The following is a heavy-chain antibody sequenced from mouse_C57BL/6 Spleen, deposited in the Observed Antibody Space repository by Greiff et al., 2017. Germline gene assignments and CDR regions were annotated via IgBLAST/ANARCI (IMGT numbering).Heavy chain of an antibody. V-gene: IGHV1-4*01. D-gene: IGHD3-2*02. CDR2: INPSSGYT. CDR3: ARSGWDYFDY. CDR1: GYTFTSYT. Sequence: LVESGAELARPGASVKMSCKASGYTFTSYTMHWVKQRPGQGLEWIGYINPSSGYTKYNQKFKDKATLTADKSSSTAYMQLSSLTSEDSAVYYCARSGWDYFDYWGQGTTLTVSS. J-gene: IGHJ2*01.